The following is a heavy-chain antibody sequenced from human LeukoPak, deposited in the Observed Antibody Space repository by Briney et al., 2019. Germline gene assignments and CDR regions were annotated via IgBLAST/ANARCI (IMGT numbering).Heavy chain of an antibody. CDR3: ARGGYSSSWSPTYNWFDP. CDR1: GGTFSSYA. V-gene: IGHV1-69*13. J-gene: IGHJ5*02. Sequence: ASVKVSCKASGGTFSSYAISWVRQAPGQGLEWMGGIIPIFGTANYAQKFQGRVTITADESTSTAYMELSSLRSEDTAVYYCARGGYSSSWSPTYNWFDPWGQGTLVTVSS. D-gene: IGHD6-13*01. CDR2: IIPIFGTA.